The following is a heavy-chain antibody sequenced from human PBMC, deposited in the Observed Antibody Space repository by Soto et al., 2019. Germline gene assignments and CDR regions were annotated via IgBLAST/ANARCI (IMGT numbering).Heavy chain of an antibody. Sequence: SETLSLTCTVSGGSISSGDYYWSWIRQPPGKGLEWIGYIYYSGSTYYNPSLKSRVTISVDTSKNQFSLKLSSVTAADTAVYYCARAGAYYDILTGYYYYFDYWGQGTLVTVSS. V-gene: IGHV4-30-4*01. CDR3: ARAGAYYDILTGYYYYFDY. J-gene: IGHJ4*02. CDR1: GGSISSGDYY. CDR2: IYYSGST. D-gene: IGHD3-9*01.